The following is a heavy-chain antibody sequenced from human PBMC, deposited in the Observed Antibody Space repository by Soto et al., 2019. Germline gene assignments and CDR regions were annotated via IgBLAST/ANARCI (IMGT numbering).Heavy chain of an antibody. Sequence: QVQLVQSGAEVKKPGASVKVSCKASGYTFTSYDINWVRQATGQGLEWMGWMNPNSGNTGYAQKFQGRVTMTRNTSISTAYMELGSLRSEDTAVYYCARISRVVISTYYYYGMDVWGQGTTVTVSS. J-gene: IGHJ6*02. D-gene: IGHD3-22*01. CDR1: GYTFTSYD. CDR3: ARISRVVISTYYYYGMDV. V-gene: IGHV1-8*01. CDR2: MNPNSGNT.